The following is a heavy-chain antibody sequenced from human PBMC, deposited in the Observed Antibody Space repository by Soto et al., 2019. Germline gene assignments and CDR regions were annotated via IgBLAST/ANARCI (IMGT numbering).Heavy chain of an antibody. V-gene: IGHV3-23*01. Sequence: GGSLRLSCAASGSTFSSYAMSWVRQAPGKGLEWVSAISGSGGSTYYADSVKGRFTISRDNSKNTLYLQMNSLRAEDTAVYYCARFDIAVAGTDYYYGMDVWGQGTTVTVSS. CDR3: ARFDIAVAGTDYYYGMDV. J-gene: IGHJ6*02. CDR2: ISGSGGST. D-gene: IGHD6-19*01. CDR1: GSTFSSYA.